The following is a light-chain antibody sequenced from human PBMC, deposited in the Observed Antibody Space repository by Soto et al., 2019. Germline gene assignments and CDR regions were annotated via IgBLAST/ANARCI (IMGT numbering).Light chain of an antibody. CDR1: QSVRSN. CDR3: HHYHNWPMT. CDR2: DSS. V-gene: IGKV3-15*01. J-gene: IGKJ5*01. Sequence: EVVMTQSPATLSVSPGERVTLSCRASQSVRSNLAWYQQKPGQAPRLLIYDSSTRATGIPARFSGSESGTEFTLTISSLQSEDFAVYYCHHYHNWPMTFGQGTRLEIK.